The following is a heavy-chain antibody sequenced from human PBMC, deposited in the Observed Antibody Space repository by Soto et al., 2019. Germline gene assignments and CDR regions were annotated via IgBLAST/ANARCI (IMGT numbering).Heavy chain of an antibody. CDR2: IWNDGNNK. CDR1: GFSVRTSG. J-gene: IGHJ3*01. CDR3: ARDDNLQGNAFDV. V-gene: IGHV3-33*01. D-gene: IGHD3-10*01. Sequence: QVQLVESGGGVGQPERSLRLSCAASGFSVRTSGMHWVRQAPGKGLEWVALIWNDGNNKVYADSVKGRFTISNDNSQNTIYLQMDSLRGEDTALYYCARDDNLQGNAFDVWGQGTMVTVSS.